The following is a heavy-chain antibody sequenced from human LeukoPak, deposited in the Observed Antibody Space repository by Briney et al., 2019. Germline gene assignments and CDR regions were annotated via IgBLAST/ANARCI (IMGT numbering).Heavy chain of an antibody. CDR3: ASPYGSEGFDY. CDR2: IKQDGSEK. Sequence: GGSLRLSCAATGFTFSSYWMSWVRQAPGKGLEWVANIKQDGSEKYYVDSVKGRFTISRDNAKNSLYLQMNSLRAEGTAVYYCASPYGSEGFDYWGQGTLVTVSS. CDR1: GFTFSSYW. D-gene: IGHD3-10*01. V-gene: IGHV3-7*01. J-gene: IGHJ4*02.